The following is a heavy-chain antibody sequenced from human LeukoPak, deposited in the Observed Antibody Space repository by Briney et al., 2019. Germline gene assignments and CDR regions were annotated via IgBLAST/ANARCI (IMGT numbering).Heavy chain of an antibody. CDR3: ARGFQGGLDY. Sequence: PGGSLRLSCAASGFTFSSYWMHWVRQAPGKGLVWVSRINTDGSGTTYADSVKGRFTISGDNAKNTLYLQMNSLRAEDTAVYYCARGFQGGLDYWAREPWSPSPQ. J-gene: IGHJ4*02. CDR2: INTDGSGT. V-gene: IGHV3-74*01. D-gene: IGHD1-26*01. CDR1: GFTFSSYW.